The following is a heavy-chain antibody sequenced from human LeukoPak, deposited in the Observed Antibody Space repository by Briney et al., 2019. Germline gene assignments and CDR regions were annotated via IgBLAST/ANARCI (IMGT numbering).Heavy chain of an antibody. CDR1: GFALSAYA. V-gene: IGHV3-64D*06. J-gene: IGHJ4*02. CDR3: VPKGTEGY. Sequence: PGGSLRLSCSASGFALSAYAMHWVRQAPGKGPQYVSAISPTGDSTYYADSVKGRFSISRDNSKNTLYLQVSSLRPEDTAVYYCVPKGTEGYWGQGTLVTVSS. CDR2: ISPTGDST.